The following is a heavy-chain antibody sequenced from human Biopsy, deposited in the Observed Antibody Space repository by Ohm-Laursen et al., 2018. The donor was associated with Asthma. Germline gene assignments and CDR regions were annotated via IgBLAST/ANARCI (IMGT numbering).Heavy chain of an antibody. J-gene: IGHJ6*02. CDR1: GGTFSTHD. Sequence: SSVKVSCKVSGGTFSTHDISWVRQAPGQGLEWMGGILPISRTTTYAQRFEGRATITADESTSTAYMELSSLRSEDTAVYYCARHPYVDGSDNYYYRGNDYYLGMDVWGQGTTVTVSS. CDR2: ILPISRTT. D-gene: IGHD3-10*01. V-gene: IGHV1-69*01. CDR3: ARHPYVDGSDNYYYRGNDYYLGMDV.